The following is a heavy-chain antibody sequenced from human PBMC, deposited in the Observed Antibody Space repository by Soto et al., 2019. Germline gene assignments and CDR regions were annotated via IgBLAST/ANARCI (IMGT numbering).Heavy chain of an antibody. CDR2: IYYSGST. Sequence: QLQLQESGPGLVKPSETLSLTCTVSGGSISSSSYYWGWIRQPPGKGLEWIGSIYYSGSTYYNPSLKSRVTISVDTSKNHFSLRLSSVTAADTAVYYCARFWVVTAIPFDPWGQGTLVTVSS. CDR3: ARFWVVTAIPFDP. V-gene: IGHV4-39*02. CDR1: GGSISSSSYY. D-gene: IGHD2-21*02. J-gene: IGHJ5*02.